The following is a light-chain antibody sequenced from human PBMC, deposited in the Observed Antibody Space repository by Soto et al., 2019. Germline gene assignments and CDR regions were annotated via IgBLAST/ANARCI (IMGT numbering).Light chain of an antibody. J-gene: IGKJ2*01. CDR1: QSVSSN. Sequence: EIVMTQSPATLSVSPGERATLSCRASQSVSSNLAWYQQKPGQAPRLLIYGASTRATGIPARFSGSGSGTEFTLTISSLQSEDFAVYSCQQYNNWPPMYTFGQGTKLEIK. CDR3: QQYNNWPPMYT. CDR2: GAS. V-gene: IGKV3-15*01.